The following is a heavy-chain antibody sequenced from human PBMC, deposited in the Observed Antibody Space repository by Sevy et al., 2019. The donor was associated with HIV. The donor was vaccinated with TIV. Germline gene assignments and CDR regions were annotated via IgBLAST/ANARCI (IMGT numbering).Heavy chain of an antibody. D-gene: IGHD6-19*01. CDR3: ARQKQWLAFDY. CDR1: GGSISSYY. Sequence: SETLSLTCTVSGGSISSYYWNWIRQPPGKGLEWIGYIYYSGSTNYNPSLKSRVTISVDTSKNQFSLKLSSVTAADTAVYYCARQKQWLAFDYWGQGTLVTVSS. CDR2: IYYSGST. V-gene: IGHV4-59*01. J-gene: IGHJ4*02.